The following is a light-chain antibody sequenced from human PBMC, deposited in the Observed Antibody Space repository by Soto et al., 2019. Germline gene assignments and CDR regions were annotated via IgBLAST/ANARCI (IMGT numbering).Light chain of an antibody. V-gene: IGKV2-30*02. CDR2: KVS. Sequence: DVVVTQSPLPLPVTLGQPSSISCRSSQSLVHSDGRTYLSWFQQRPGQSPXGLIHKVSNRDSGVPDRLSGGGSGTDFTLRISRVEAEDVGVYYCLVGTHGVTFGQGTRLEIK. CDR3: LVGTHGVT. J-gene: IGKJ5*01. CDR1: QSLVHSDGRTY.